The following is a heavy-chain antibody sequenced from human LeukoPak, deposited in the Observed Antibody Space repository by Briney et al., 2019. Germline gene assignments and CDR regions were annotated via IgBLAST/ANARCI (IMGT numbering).Heavy chain of an antibody. V-gene: IGHV4-4*07. CDR2: IYTSGST. CDR3: ASTYSGSYYDYFDY. J-gene: IGHJ4*02. Sequence: PSETLSLTCTVSGGSISRYYWSWIRQPAGKGLEWIGRIYTSGSTNYNPSLKSRVTMSVDTSKNQFSLKLSSVTAADTAVYYCASTYSGSYYDYFDYWGQGTLVTVSS. D-gene: IGHD1-26*01. CDR1: GGSISRYY.